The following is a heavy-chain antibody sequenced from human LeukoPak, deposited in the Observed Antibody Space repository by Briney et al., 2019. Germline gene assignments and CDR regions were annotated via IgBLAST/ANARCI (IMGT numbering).Heavy chain of an antibody. CDR3: ARGTYTRSGAYYFDY. CDR2: ISSSSSYI. V-gene: IGHV3-21*01. D-gene: IGHD1-26*01. Sequence: GGSLRLSCAASGFTFSSYWMHWVRQAPGKGLEWVSSISSSSSYIYYADSVKGRFTISRDNAKNSLYLQMNSLRAEDTAVYYCARGTYTRSGAYYFDYWGQGTLVTVSS. CDR1: GFTFSSYW. J-gene: IGHJ4*02.